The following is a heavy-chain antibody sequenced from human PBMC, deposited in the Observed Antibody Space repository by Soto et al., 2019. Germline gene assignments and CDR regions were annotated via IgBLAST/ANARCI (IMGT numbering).Heavy chain of an antibody. V-gene: IGHV4-39*01. Sequence: PSETLSLTCTVSGGSISTSTYYWGWIRQPPGKGLEWIGTMSYSGSTYYNPPLKSRVTISVDTSRNQFSLNLSSVTAADTAVFYCARHSLRRLTFGGVISPDFDYWGLGILVTV. CDR2: MSYSGST. D-gene: IGHD3-16*01. CDR1: GGSISTSTYY. J-gene: IGHJ4*02. CDR3: ARHSLRRLTFGGVISPDFDY.